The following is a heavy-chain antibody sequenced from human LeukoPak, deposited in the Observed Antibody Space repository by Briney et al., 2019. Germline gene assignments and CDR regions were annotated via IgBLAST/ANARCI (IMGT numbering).Heavy chain of an antibody. CDR3: ARHGPEQWLASGDYFDY. J-gene: IGHJ4*02. Sequence: GGSLRLSCAASGFTFSSDAMHWVRQAPGKGLEWLAVISYDGSNKYYADSVKGRVTISRDNSKNPLYLQMNSLRAEDAAVYYCARHGPEQWLASGDYFDYWGQGTLVTVSS. V-gene: IGHV3-30*04. D-gene: IGHD6-19*01. CDR2: ISYDGSNK. CDR1: GFTFSSDA.